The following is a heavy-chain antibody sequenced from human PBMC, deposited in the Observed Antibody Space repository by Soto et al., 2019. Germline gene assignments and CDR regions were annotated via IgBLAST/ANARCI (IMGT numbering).Heavy chain of an antibody. V-gene: IGHV3-23*01. CDR3: AKQPDDYYMDV. J-gene: IGHJ6*03. CDR2: VSISGGST. Sequence: PGGSLRLSCAASGFTFSSYAISWVRQAPGKGLEWVSVVSISGGSTDYAASVRGRFTISRDNSKDTVYLQMSSLRAEDTAIYYCAKQPDDYYMDVWGIGTSVTVSS. CDR1: GFTFSSYA.